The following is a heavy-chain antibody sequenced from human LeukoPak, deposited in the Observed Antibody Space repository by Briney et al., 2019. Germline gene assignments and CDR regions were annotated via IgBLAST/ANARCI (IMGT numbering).Heavy chain of an antibody. CDR3: ASSVGSMVATPFDY. CDR2: IYYSGST. V-gene: IGHV4-39*07. D-gene: IGHD5-12*01. J-gene: IGHJ4*02. CDR1: GGSISSSSYY. Sequence: SETLSLTCTVSGGSISSSSYYWGWIRQPPGKGLEWIGSIYYSGSTYYNPSLKSRVTISVDTSKNQFSLKLSSVTAADTDVYYCASSVGSMVATPFDYWGQGTLVTVSS.